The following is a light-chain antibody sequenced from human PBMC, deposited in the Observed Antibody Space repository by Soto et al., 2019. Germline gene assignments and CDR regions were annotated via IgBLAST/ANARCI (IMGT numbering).Light chain of an antibody. CDR3: QQIYSIPIT. Sequence: DIQVTQSQFSLSASVGDRVTITCRTSQSISSDLNWYQQKTGRAPKLLIYGASTLQSGVPSRFSGSGSGTHFTLTISSVQPEDFATYYCQQIYSIPITFGQGTRLEIK. J-gene: IGKJ5*01. CDR2: GAS. V-gene: IGKV1-39*01. CDR1: QSISSD.